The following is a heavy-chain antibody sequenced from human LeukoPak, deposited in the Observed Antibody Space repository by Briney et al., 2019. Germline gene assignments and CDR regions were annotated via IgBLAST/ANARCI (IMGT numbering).Heavy chain of an antibody. CDR1: GYTFIGYF. Sequence: GASVKVSCKASGYTFIGYFMHWVRQAPGQGLEWMGWINPNTGSTDYSQKFQGRVTLTRDTSISTAYMELSRLRSDDTAVYYCARNYYTTAWYPFDYWGQGTLVTVSS. CDR2: INPNTGST. CDR3: ARNYYTTAWYPFDY. V-gene: IGHV1-2*02. J-gene: IGHJ4*02. D-gene: IGHD6-19*01.